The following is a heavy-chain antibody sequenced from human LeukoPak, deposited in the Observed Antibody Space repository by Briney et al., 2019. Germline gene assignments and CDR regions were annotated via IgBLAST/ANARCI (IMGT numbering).Heavy chain of an antibody. V-gene: IGHV1-69*13. J-gene: IGHJ6*02. CDR3: ARDRSVVTAILHYYYYGMDV. Sequence: GASVTVSCKASGGTFSSYAISWVRQAPGQGLEWMGGIIPIFGTANYAQKFQGRVTITADESTSTAYMELSSLRSEDTAVYYCARDRSVVTAILHYYYYGMDVWGQGTTVTVSS. CDR1: GGTFSSYA. CDR2: IIPIFGTA. D-gene: IGHD2-21*02.